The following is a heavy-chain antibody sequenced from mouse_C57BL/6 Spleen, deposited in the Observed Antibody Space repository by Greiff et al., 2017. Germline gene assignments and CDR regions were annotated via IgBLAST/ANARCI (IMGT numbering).Heavy chain of an antibody. Sequence: QVQLQQPGAELVMPGASVKLSCKASGYTFTSYWMHWVKQRPAQGLEWIGEIDPSDSYTNYNQKFKGKSTLTVDKSSSTAYMQLSSLTSEDSAVYYCARRGKRRVLDSSGYFDYWGQGTTLTVSS. V-gene: IGHV1-69*01. CDR2: IDPSDSYT. CDR3: ARRGKRRVLDSSGYFDY. D-gene: IGHD3-2*02. J-gene: IGHJ2*01. CDR1: GYTFTSYW.